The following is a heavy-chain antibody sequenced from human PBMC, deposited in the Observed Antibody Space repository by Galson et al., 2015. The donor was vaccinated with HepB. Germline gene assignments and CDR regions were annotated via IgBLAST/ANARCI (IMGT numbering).Heavy chain of an antibody. CDR3: ARSPTVVTPFDY. Sequence: SVKVSCKASGYTFTSYGISWVRQALGQGLEWMRWISAYNGNTNYAQKLQGRVTMTTDTSTSTAYMELRSLRSDDTAVYYCARSPTVVTPFDYWGQGTLVTVSS. V-gene: IGHV1-18*01. CDR1: GYTFTSYG. D-gene: IGHD4-23*01. J-gene: IGHJ4*02. CDR2: ISAYNGNT.